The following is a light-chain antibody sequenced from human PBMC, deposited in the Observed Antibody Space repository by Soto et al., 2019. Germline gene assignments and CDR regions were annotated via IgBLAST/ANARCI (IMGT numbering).Light chain of an antibody. CDR2: EVS. CDR3: TSYAGSDSFCV. V-gene: IGLV2-8*01. CDR1: SSDVGGYNY. J-gene: IGLJ1*01. Sequence: QSALTQPPSASGSPGQSVTISCIGTSSDVGGYNYVSWYQQYPGKAPKLMIYEVSKRPSGVPDRFSGFKSGNTASLTVSGLQPEDEADYYCTSYAGSDSFCVFGTGTKVTVL.